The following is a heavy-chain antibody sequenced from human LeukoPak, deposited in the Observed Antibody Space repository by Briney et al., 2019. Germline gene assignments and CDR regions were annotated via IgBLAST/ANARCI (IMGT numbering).Heavy chain of an antibody. Sequence: PGGSLRLSCAASGFTFSNYGMSWVRQAPGKGLEWVSFISGSGGRTYYADSVKGRFTISRDNSKNTLYVQMNSLRAEDTAVYYCARGRVGAWGQGTLVTVSS. CDR1: GFTFSNYG. D-gene: IGHD1-26*01. J-gene: IGHJ5*02. V-gene: IGHV3-23*01. CDR3: ARGRVGA. CDR2: ISGSGGRT.